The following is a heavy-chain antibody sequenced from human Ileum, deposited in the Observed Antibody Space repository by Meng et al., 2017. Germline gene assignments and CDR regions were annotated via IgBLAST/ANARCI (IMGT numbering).Heavy chain of an antibody. CDR2: IFHTGST. CDR1: GVSISSSNW. CDR3: ATNKNKKIDY. Sequence: QGQLEGSGPGRVGPSGTLSLTGVVSGVSISSSNWWNWVRQPPGKGLEWIGEIFHTGSTNYNPSLKSRVTISADKSKNQFSLNLSSVTAADTAVYYCATNKNKKIDYWGQGTLVTVSS. D-gene: IGHD2/OR15-2a*01. J-gene: IGHJ4*02. V-gene: IGHV4-4*02.